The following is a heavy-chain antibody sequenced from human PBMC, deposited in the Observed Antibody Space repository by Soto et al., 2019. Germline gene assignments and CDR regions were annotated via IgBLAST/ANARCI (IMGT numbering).Heavy chain of an antibody. J-gene: IGHJ4*02. CDR3: ANGGAGLSEFDH. Sequence: PGGSLRLSCAASGYTFCSDAMLWLLQAPGRGLEWVSSVSGTGGSTYYADSVKGRFAISRDNSKNTLYLQMNSLRAEDTAVYYCANGGAGLSEFDHWGQGTLVTVSS. CDR1: GYTFCSDA. D-gene: IGHD1-26*01. V-gene: IGHV3-23*01. CDR2: VSGTGGST.